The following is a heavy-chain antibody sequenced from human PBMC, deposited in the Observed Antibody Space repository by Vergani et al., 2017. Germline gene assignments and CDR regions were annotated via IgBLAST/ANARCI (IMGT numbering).Heavy chain of an antibody. CDR2: INPNSGGT. Sequence: QVQLVQSGAEVKKPGASVKVSCKASGYTFTGYYMHWVRQAPGQGLEWMGWINPNSGGTNYAQKFQGRVTMTRETSISTAYMELSRLRSDDTAVYYCARHYDYIWGSYREYYFDYWGQGTLVTVSS. V-gene: IGHV1-2*02. J-gene: IGHJ4*02. CDR1: GYTFTGYY. D-gene: IGHD3-16*02. CDR3: ARHYDYIWGSYREYYFDY.